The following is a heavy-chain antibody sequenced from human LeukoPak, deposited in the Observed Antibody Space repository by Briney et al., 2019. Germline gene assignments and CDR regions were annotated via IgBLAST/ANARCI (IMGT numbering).Heavy chain of an antibody. CDR1: GYTFTVYY. Sequence: ASVKVSCKTSGYTFTVYYMHWVRQAPGQGLEWMGWINCNSGGTNYAQKFQGRVTMTRDTSISTAYMELSRLRSDDTAVYYCAREAPYCSSTSCSAIDYWGQGTLVTVSS. D-gene: IGHD2-2*01. CDR3: AREAPYCSSTSCSAIDY. J-gene: IGHJ4*02. CDR2: INCNSGGT. V-gene: IGHV1-2*02.